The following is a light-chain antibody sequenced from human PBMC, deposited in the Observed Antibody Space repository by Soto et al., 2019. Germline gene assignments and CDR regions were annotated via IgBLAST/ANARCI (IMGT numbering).Light chain of an antibody. CDR2: LGS. CDR3: MQALQTPPT. CDR1: QSLLHSNGYNY. J-gene: IGKJ1*01. V-gene: IGKV2-28*01. Sequence: DIVMTQSPLSLPVTPGEPASISCRSSQSLLHSNGYNYLDWYLQKPGQSPQLLIYLGSNRASGVPDRFSGSGSGTDFTLKISRVEAEDVGVYYGMQALQTPPTCGQGTKVEIK.